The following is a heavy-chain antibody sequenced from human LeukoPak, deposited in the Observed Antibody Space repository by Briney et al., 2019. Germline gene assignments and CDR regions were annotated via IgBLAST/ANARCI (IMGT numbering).Heavy chain of an antibody. D-gene: IGHD4-17*01. J-gene: IGHJ5*02. Sequence: SETLSLTCTVSGGSISSGSYYWSWIRQPAGKGLEWIGRIYTSGSTNYNPSLKSRVTISVDTSKNQFSLKLSSVTAADTAEYYCARDYGDYSDWFDPWGQGTLVTVSS. CDR1: GGSISSGSYY. CDR2: IYTSGST. CDR3: ARDYGDYSDWFDP. V-gene: IGHV4-61*02.